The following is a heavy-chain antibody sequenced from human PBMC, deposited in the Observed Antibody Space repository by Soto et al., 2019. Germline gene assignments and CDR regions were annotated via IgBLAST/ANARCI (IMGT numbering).Heavy chain of an antibody. CDR3: VRGGGGGLFDP. CDR1: GFTFGDSY. Sequence: PGGALRLSCVGSGFTFGDSYMGWIGQAPGKGLEWLSYISPGSRYPAYADSVKGRFTISRDNAKRSMYLQMMSLTAEDTAIYYCVRGGGGGLFDPWGQGTMVTVLL. D-gene: IGHD2-15*01. V-gene: IGHV3-11*06. CDR2: ISPGSRYP. J-gene: IGHJ5*02.